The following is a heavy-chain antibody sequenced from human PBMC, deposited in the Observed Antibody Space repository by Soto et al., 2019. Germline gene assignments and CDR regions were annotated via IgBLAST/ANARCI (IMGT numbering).Heavy chain of an antibody. V-gene: IGHV1-69*06. Sequence: VASVKVSCKASGGTFSSYAISWVRQAPGQGLEWMGGIIPIFGTANYAQKFQGRVTITAGKSTSTAYMELSSLRSEDTAVYYCARVATYYDFWSGYYARDYYYGMDVWGQGTTVTVSS. D-gene: IGHD3-3*01. CDR2: IIPIFGTA. CDR1: GGTFSSYA. J-gene: IGHJ6*02. CDR3: ARVATYYDFWSGYYARDYYYGMDV.